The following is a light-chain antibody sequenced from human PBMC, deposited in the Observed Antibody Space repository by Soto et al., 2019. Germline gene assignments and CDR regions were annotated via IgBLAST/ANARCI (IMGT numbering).Light chain of an antibody. CDR3: SSYTSNDRDYV. Sequence: QPVLTLPAPVSGSPGQPITTSCTGTSSELGAHTSVSWYQRHPGKAPKLIIYEVGTRRPGVSTWFSGPKSASTASLTISGRQSEEEAHNYCSSYTSNDRDYVFATGAKVT. V-gene: IGLV2-14*01. J-gene: IGLJ1*01. CDR1: SSELGAHTS. CDR2: EVG.